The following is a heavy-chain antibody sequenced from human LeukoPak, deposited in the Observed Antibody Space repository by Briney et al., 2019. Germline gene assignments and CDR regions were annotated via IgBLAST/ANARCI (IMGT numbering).Heavy chain of an antibody. CDR3: ARDASDIVIVPAAVGPFDL. Sequence: PGGSLRLSCAASGFTFSNYAMSWVRQTPRKGLEYVSIISSNGVATHYATPVKGRFTISRDNSKNTLYLQMGSLRADDMAVYYCARDASDIVIVPAAVGPFDLWGQGILVTVSS. CDR2: ISSNGVAT. CDR1: GFTFSNYA. D-gene: IGHD2-2*01. J-gene: IGHJ4*02. V-gene: IGHV3-64*01.